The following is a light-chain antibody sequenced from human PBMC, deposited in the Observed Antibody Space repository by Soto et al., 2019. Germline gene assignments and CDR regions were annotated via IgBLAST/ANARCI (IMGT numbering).Light chain of an antibody. J-gene: IGKJ2*01. CDR3: HQRSNWWT. CDR2: DAS. Sequence: EIVLTQSPATLSLSPGERATLSCRASQSVSNYLAWYQQKPGQAPRLFIYDASNRATGIPARFSGSGSGTDFTLTISSLEPEDFAVYYCHQRSNWWTFGQGTKLEIK. V-gene: IGKV3-11*01. CDR1: QSVSNY.